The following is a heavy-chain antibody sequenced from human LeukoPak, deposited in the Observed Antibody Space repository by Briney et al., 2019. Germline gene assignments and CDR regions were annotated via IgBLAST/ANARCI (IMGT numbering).Heavy chain of an antibody. CDR2: IKSKLDGGTI. Sequence: GGSLRLSCAASGFTFSNAWMSWVRQAPGKGLECVGRIKSKLDGGTIHYAAPVKDRFTISRDDSKNTLYLQMNSLRAEDTAVYYCAKDLTVTRPYYFDYWGQGTLVTVSS. J-gene: IGHJ4*02. D-gene: IGHD4-17*01. V-gene: IGHV3-15*01. CDR3: AKDLTVTRPYYFDY. CDR1: GFTFSNAW.